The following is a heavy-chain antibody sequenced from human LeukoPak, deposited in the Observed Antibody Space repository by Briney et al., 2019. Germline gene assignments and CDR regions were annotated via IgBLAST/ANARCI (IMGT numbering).Heavy chain of an antibody. Sequence: SETLSLTCAVSGGYISSTAWWSWIRQPPGKGLEWIGEINHSGSTNYNPSLKSRVTISVDTSKNQFSLKLSSVTAADTAVYYCARYSYGYRYWGQGTLVTVSS. V-gene: IGHV4-4*02. CDR1: GGYISSTAW. CDR3: ARYSYGYRY. CDR2: INHSGST. J-gene: IGHJ4*02. D-gene: IGHD5-18*01.